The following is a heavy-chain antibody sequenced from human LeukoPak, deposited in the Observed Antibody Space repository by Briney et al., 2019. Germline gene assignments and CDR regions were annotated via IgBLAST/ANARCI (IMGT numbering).Heavy chain of an antibody. V-gene: IGHV1-46*01. CDR1: GLTFTSKY. CDR2: INPSGGST. Sequence: ASVNVSCKASGLTFTSKYMPTGPRAPGQGLEWMGIINPSGGSTSYAQKFQGRVTMTRDTSTSTVYMELSSLRSEDTDVYYCARGRDTARVESSLAFDYWGQGTLVTVSS. D-gene: IGHD5-18*01. CDR3: ARGRDTARVESSLAFDY. J-gene: IGHJ4*02.